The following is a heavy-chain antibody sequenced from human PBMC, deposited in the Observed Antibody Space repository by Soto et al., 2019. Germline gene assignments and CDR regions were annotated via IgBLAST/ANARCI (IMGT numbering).Heavy chain of an antibody. J-gene: IGHJ4*02. V-gene: IGHV4-39*01. D-gene: IGHD2-15*01. Sequence: SETLSLTCTVSGGSISSSSYYWGWIRQPPGKGLEWIGSIYYSGSTYYNPSLKSRVTISVDTSKNQFSLKLSSVTAADTAVYYCASLNRSRYCSGGSCYSGVEIDYWGQGTLVTVSS. CDR2: IYYSGST. CDR3: ASLNRSRYCSGGSCYSGVEIDY. CDR1: GGSISSSSYY.